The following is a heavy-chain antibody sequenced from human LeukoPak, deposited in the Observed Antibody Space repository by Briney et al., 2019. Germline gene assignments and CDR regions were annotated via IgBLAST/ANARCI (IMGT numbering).Heavy chain of an antibody. CDR3: ASPKRLYGDYIFDY. Sequence: KPGGSLRLSCAASGFTFSSYSMNWVRQAPGKGLEWVSSISSSSSYIYYADSVKGRFTISRDNAKNSLYLQVNSLRAEDTAVYYCASPKRLYGDYIFDYWGQGTLVTVSS. V-gene: IGHV3-21*01. J-gene: IGHJ4*02. D-gene: IGHD4-17*01. CDR2: ISSSSSYI. CDR1: GFTFSSYS.